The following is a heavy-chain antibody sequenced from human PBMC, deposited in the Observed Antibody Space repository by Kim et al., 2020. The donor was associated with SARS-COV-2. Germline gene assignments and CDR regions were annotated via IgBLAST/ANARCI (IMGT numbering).Heavy chain of an antibody. Sequence: SETLSLTCAVSGGSISSSNWWSWVRQPPGKGLEWIGEIYHSGSTNYNPSLKSRVTISVDKSKNQFSLKLSSVTAADTAVYYCARESQDMGRYSTRFWRSSAELDYWGQGTLVTVSS. CDR2: IYHSGST. CDR3: ARESQDMGRYSTRFWRSSAELDY. V-gene: IGHV4-4*02. J-gene: IGHJ4*02. CDR1: GGSISSSNW. D-gene: IGHD6-13*01.